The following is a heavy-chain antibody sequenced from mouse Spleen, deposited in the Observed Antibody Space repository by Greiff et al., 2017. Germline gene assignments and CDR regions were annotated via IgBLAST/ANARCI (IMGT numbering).Heavy chain of an antibody. CDR3: AREFAY. CDR1: GFTFSSYA. V-gene: IGHV5-9-3*01. CDR2: ISSGGSYT. Sequence: EVQVVESGGGLVKPGGSLKLSCAASGFTFSSYAMSWVHQTPEKRLEWVATISSGGSYTYYPDSVKGRFTISRDNAKNTLYLQMSSLRSEDTAMYYCAREFAYWGQGTLVTVSA. J-gene: IGHJ3*01.